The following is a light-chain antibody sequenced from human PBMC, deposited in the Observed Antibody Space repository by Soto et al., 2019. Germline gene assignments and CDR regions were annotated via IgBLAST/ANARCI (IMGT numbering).Light chain of an antibody. CDR2: GAS. CDR1: QSVTSN. V-gene: IGKV3-15*01. Sequence: EVVMTQSPATLSVSPGERATLSCRASQSVTSNLAWYQKKPGQAPRLLIYGASTWATGIPARFSGSGSGTDFTLTISSLQSEDFAVYYCQQYDNWWTFGQGTRVEIK. J-gene: IGKJ1*01. CDR3: QQYDNWWT.